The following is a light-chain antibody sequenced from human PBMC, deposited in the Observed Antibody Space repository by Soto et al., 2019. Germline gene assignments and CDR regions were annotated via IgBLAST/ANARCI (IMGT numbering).Light chain of an antibody. J-gene: IGKJ1*01. CDR1: QSVRSNY. CDR3: QQYGSSLRT. CDR2: GAS. Sequence: ETVLTQSPGTVSLFPGERSTLSCISSQSVRSNYLAWYQQKPGQAPRLLIYGASSRATGIPDRFGGSGSGTDFTLTISRLEPEDFAVYYCQQYGSSLRTFGQGTMVDIK. V-gene: IGKV3-20*01.